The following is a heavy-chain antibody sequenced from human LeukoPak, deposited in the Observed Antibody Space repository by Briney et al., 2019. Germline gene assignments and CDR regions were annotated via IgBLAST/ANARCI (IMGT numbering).Heavy chain of an antibody. CDR2: IKQDGSEK. V-gene: IGHV3-7*03. J-gene: IGHJ4*02. Sequence: GGSLRLPCAASGFTFSSYWMSWVRQAPGKGLEWVANIKQDGSEKYYVDSVKGRFTISRDNAKNSLYLQMNSLRAEDTAVYYCASRGFYDSSGYFHYFDYWGQGTLVTVSS. CDR3: ASRGFYDSSGYFHYFDY. CDR1: GFTFSSYW. D-gene: IGHD3-22*01.